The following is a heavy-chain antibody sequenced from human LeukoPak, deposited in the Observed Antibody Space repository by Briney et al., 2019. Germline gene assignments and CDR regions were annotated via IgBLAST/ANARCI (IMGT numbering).Heavy chain of an antibody. V-gene: IGHV3-48*01. CDR2: ITSSSSTI. CDR1: GFTFSSYV. J-gene: IGHJ4*02. Sequence: PGGSLRLSCAASGFTFSSYVMNSVRQAPGKGLEWISYITSSSSTITYADSVKGRFTISRDNVEKSLYLQMNSLRAEDTAVYYCVREGPAFDYWGQGTLVTVSS. CDR3: VREGPAFDY.